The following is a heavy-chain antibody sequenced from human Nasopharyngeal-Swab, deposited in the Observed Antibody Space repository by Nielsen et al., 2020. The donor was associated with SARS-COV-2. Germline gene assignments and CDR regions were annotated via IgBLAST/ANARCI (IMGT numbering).Heavy chain of an antibody. V-gene: IGHV3-21*01. CDR2: ISSSSSYI. D-gene: IGHD3-10*01. J-gene: IGHJ4*02. CDR3: ARDRYYGSGSFDY. Sequence: GGSLRLFCAASGFTFSSYSMNWVRQAPGKGLEWVSSISSSSSYIYYADSVKGRFTISRDNAKNSLYLQMNSLRAEDTAVYYCARDRYYGSGSFDYWGQGTLVTVSS. CDR1: GFTFSSYS.